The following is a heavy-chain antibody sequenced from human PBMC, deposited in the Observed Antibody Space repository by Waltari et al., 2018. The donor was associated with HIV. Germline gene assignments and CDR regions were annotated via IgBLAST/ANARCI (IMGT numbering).Heavy chain of an antibody. CDR3: ARAGDSNYGYWCFDL. Sequence: LQLADSGAEVLEPGGSPRLSSAEAQCIGLCNYMSRQRQAPGRGLEWVSLINSGGNTYYADSVKGRFTISRDNSKTTLYLQMNSLRAEDTAVYYCARAGDSNYGYWCFDLWGRGTLVTVSS. V-gene: IGHV3-53*01. D-gene: IGHD4-4*01. CDR2: INSGGNT. J-gene: IGHJ2*01. CDR1: QCIGLCNY.